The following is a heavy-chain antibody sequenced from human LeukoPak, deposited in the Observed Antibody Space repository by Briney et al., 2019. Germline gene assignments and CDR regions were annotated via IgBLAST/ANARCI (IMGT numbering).Heavy chain of an antibody. Sequence: PGGSLRLSCAASVFTVSSNYMSWVRQAPGKVPEWVSYIDARSGITYYADSVQGRFTISRDNAQESVFLQMNSLRADDTAVYYCARTYDFGRGPPGDAFDNWGPGTLVTVSS. D-gene: IGHD3-3*01. CDR1: VFTVSSNY. CDR2: IDARSGIT. J-gene: IGHJ3*02. V-gene: IGHV3-48*01. CDR3: ARTYDFGRGPPGDAFDN.